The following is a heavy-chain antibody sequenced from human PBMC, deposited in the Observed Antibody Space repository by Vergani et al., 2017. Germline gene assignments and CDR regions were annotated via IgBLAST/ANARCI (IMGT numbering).Heavy chain of an antibody. V-gene: IGHV4-39*01. CDR2: IYNSGNG. J-gene: IGHJ2*01. CDR3: ASGKYYSDSTSHFRGGYFDV. D-gene: IGHD3-16*01. Sequence: QMQLQESGPGLVKASETLSLTCTVSGDSIISRSYYWGWIRQPPGKGLEWIGSIYNSGNGDSSSSPKSRVTISADTSKNQFSLRLTSVTAADTAVYYCASGKYYSDSTSHFRGGYFDVWGRGTLGTGPS. CDR1: GDSIISRSYY.